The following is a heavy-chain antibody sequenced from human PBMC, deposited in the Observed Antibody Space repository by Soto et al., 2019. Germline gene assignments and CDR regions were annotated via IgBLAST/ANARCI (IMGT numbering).Heavy chain of an antibody. Sequence: ETLSLTCAVYGGSFSGYYWSWIRQPPGKGLEWIGEINHSGSTNYNPSLKSRVTISVDTSKNQFSLKLSSVTAADTAVYYCARAYYIWGSYRSPSTFDYWGQGTLVTVSS. V-gene: IGHV4-34*01. CDR3: ARAYYIWGSYRSPSTFDY. J-gene: IGHJ4*02. CDR1: GGSFSGYY. D-gene: IGHD3-16*02. CDR2: INHSGST.